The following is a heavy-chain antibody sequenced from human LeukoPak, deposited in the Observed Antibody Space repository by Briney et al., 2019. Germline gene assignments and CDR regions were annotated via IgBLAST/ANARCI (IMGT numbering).Heavy chain of an antibody. D-gene: IGHD3-3*01. CDR2: ISTDGKST. J-gene: IGHJ6*02. V-gene: IGHV3-74*01. CDR1: GFTFSNYW. Sequence: GGSLRLSCVASGFTFSNYWMLWVRQAPGKGLMWVSLISTDGKSTRYAESVKGRFTISRDNAKNALYLQMDILRVEDTALYFCVRELQFIQEVWGQGTTVTVSS. CDR3: VRELQFIQEV.